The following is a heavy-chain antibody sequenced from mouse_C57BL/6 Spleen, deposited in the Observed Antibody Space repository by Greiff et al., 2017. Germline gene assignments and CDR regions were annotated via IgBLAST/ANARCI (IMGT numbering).Heavy chain of an antibody. V-gene: IGHV1-20*01. J-gene: IGHJ4*01. CDR2: INPYNGDT. CDR1: GYSFTGYF. CDR3: ARSYYDSDYAMDY. Sequence: DVKLVESGPELVKPGDSVKISCKASGYSFTGYFMNWVMQSHGKSLEWIGRINPYNGDTFYNQKFKGKATLTVDKSSSTAHMELRSLTSEDSAVYYCARSYYDSDYAMDYWGQGTSVTVSS. D-gene: IGHD1-1*01.